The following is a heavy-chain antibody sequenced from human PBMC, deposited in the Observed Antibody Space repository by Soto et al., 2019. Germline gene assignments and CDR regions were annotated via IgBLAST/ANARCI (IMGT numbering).Heavy chain of an antibody. Sequence: GGSLRLSCAASGFTFSSYWMSWVRQAPGKGLEWVANIKQDGSEKYYVDSVKGRFTISRDNAKNSLYLQMNSLRAEDTAVYYCARDGPTVTMYYYYGMDVWGQGTTVTV. CDR3: ARDGPTVTMYYYYGMDV. V-gene: IGHV3-7*05. CDR2: IKQDGSEK. D-gene: IGHD4-17*01. J-gene: IGHJ6*02. CDR1: GFTFSSYW.